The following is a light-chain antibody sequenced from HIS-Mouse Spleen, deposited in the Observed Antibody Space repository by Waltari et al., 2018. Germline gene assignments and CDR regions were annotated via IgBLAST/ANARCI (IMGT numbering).Light chain of an antibody. Sequence: QSALTQPASVSGSPGQSITISCTGTSRDVGSYNLVPWYQQHPGKAPKLMIYEGSKPPSGVSNRFSGSKSGNTASLTISGLQAEDEADYYCCSYAGSSTWVFGGGTKLTVL. CDR3: CSYAGSSTWV. V-gene: IGLV2-23*01. J-gene: IGLJ3*02. CDR1: SRDVGSYNL. CDR2: EGS.